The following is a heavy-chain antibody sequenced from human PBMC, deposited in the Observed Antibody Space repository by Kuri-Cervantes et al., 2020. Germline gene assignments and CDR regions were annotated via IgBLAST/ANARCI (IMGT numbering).Heavy chain of an antibody. D-gene: IGHD6-25*01. Sequence: GSLRLSCTVSGGSIRTTIDYWAWIRQPPGKGLEWIGAIYYTGRTYYKPSLKSRVTISIDTSKNLFSLRLNSVTAADTAVYYCARSGQGPSGAFDIWGQGTMVTVSS. CDR3: ARSGQGPSGAFDI. V-gene: IGHV4-39*07. CDR1: GGSIRTTIDY. CDR2: IYYTGRT. J-gene: IGHJ3*02.